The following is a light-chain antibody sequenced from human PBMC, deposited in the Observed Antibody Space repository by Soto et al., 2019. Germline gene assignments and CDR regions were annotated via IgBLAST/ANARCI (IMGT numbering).Light chain of an antibody. Sequence: QSALTQPASVSGSPGQWITISCTGTSSDVGGYNYVSWYQQHPGKAPKLMIYEVTNRPSGVSNRFSGSKSGSTASLTISGLKAEDEADYYCSSYTSSRTYVFGSGTKVTVL. J-gene: IGLJ1*01. CDR3: SSYTSSRTYV. CDR1: SSDVGGYNY. CDR2: EVT. V-gene: IGLV2-14*01.